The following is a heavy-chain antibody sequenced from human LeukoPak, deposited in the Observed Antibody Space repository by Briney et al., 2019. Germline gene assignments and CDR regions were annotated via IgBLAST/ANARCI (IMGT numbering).Heavy chain of an antibody. CDR2: MNPNSGNT. CDR1: GYTFTRYD. D-gene: IGHD4-23*01. CDR3: ARGRYRPKAVTHYY. Sequence: ASVKVSCKASGYTFTRYDINWVRQATGQGLEWMGWMNPNSGNTGYAQKFQGRVTMTRNTSISTAYMELSSLRSEDTAVYYCARGRYRPKAVTHYYWGQGTLVTVSS. J-gene: IGHJ4*02. V-gene: IGHV1-8*01.